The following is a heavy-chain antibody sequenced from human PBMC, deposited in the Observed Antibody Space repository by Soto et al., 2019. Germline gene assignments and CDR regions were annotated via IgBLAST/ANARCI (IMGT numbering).Heavy chain of an antibody. Sequence: SVQVSFTASGGTFSSYAISWVRQAPEQGLEWMGGIIPIFGTANYAQKFQGRVTITADESTSTAYMELSSLRSEDTAVYYCAKVVGATTAVAFDIWGQGTMVTVSS. D-gene: IGHD1-26*01. CDR2: IIPIFGTA. CDR1: GGTFSSYA. V-gene: IGHV1-69*13. J-gene: IGHJ3*02. CDR3: AKVVGATTAVAFDI.